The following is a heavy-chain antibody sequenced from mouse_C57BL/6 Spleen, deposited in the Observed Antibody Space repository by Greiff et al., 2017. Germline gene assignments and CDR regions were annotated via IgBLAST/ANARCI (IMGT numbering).Heavy chain of an antibody. D-gene: IGHD4-1*01. CDR3: ASGTGWLFAY. V-gene: IGHV1-69*01. CDR2: IDPSDSYT. Sequence: QVQLQQPGAELVMPGASVKLSCKASGYTFTSYWMHWVKQRPGQGLEWIGEIDPSDSYTNYNQKFKGKSTLTVDKSSSTAYMQLSSLTSEDSAVYYGASGTGWLFAYWGQGTLVTVSA. CDR1: GYTFTSYW. J-gene: IGHJ3*01.